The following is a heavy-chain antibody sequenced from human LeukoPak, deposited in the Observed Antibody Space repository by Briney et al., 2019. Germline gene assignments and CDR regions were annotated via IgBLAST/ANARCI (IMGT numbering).Heavy chain of an antibody. V-gene: IGHV5-51*01. D-gene: IGHD2-2*02. CDR2: IYPGDSDT. CDR3: ARQVEYCSSTSCYNFQH. Sequence: KPGESLKISCKGSGYRFTSYWIGWVRQMPGKGLEWMGIIYPGDSDTRYSPSFQGQVTISADKSISTAYLQWSSLKASDTAMYYCARQVEYCSSTSCYNFQHWGQGTLVTVSS. J-gene: IGHJ1*01. CDR1: GYRFTSYW.